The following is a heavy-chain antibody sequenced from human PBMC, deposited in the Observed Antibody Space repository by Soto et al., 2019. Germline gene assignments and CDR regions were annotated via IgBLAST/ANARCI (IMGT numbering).Heavy chain of an antibody. CDR3: ARDANAEPFDS. CDR2: IVSDGSRT. V-gene: IGHV3-74*01. J-gene: IGHJ4*02. CDR1: GFTFSRYW. Sequence: LRLSCVGSGFTFSRYWMHWVRQVPGKGLVWVSNIVSDGSRTTYADSVKGRFTISRDNAKNTLYLQMNSLRVEDTAVYYCARDANAEPFDSWGQGTLVTVSS.